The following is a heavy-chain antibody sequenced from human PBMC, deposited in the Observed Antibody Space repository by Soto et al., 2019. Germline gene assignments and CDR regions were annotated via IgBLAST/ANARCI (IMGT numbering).Heavy chain of an antibody. V-gene: IGHV4-30-2*01. CDR2: IYHSGST. Sequence: PSETLSLTCAVSGGSVSSGGYFWSWIRQPPGKGLEWIGYIYHSGSTYYNPSLKSRVTISVDRSKNQFSLKLSSVTAADTAVYYCARVPSPWGQGTLVTVSS. CDR1: GGSVSSGGYF. J-gene: IGHJ5*02. CDR3: ARVPSP.